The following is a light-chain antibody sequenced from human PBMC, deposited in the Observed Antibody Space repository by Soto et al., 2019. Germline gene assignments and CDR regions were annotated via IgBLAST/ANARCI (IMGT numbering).Light chain of an antibody. J-gene: IGKJ3*01. CDR1: QSVSSSY. CDR3: QQFGSSPLFT. CDR2: GAS. Sequence: EIVLTQSPGTLSLCPGERATLSCRASQSVSSSYLAWYQQKPGQAPRLLIYGASSRATGIPDMFSGSGSGTHFTLTISRLEPEDFAVYYCQQFGSSPLFTFGTWTKVDVK. V-gene: IGKV3-20*01.